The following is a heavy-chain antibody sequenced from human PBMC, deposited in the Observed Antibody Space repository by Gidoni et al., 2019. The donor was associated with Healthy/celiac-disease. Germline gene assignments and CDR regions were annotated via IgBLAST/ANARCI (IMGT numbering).Heavy chain of an antibody. CDR1: GFTFDDYT. Sequence: EVQLVESVGVVVQPGGSLRLSCAASGFTFDDYTMHWVRQAPGKGLEWVSLISWDGGSTYYADSVKGRFTISRDNSKNSLYLQMNSLRTEDTALYYCAKGLEMATTPDYWGQGTLVTVSS. CDR3: AKGLEMATTPDY. D-gene: IGHD5-12*01. J-gene: IGHJ4*02. V-gene: IGHV3-43*01. CDR2: ISWDGGST.